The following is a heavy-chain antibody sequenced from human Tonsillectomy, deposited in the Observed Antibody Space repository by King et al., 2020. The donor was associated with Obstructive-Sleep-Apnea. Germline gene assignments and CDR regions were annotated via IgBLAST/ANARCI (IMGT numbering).Heavy chain of an antibody. V-gene: IGHV4-30-4*01. J-gene: IGHJ4*02. D-gene: IGHD3-10*01. CDR1: GGSISSGDYY. Sequence: VQLQESGPGLVKPSQTLSLTCTVSGGSISSGDYYWSWIRQPPGKGLEWIGYIYYSGSTYYNPSLKSRVTISVDTSKNQFSLKLSSVTAADTAVYYCAREYTMVRGVILHTFDYWGQGTLVTVSS. CDR3: AREYTMVRGVILHTFDY. CDR2: IYYSGST.